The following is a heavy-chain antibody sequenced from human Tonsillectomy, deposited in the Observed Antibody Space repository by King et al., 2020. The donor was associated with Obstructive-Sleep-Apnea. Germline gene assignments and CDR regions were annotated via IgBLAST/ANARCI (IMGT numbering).Heavy chain of an antibody. D-gene: IGHD1-26*01. CDR3: ARVEGWEFRSHRFDP. CDR2: IDWDDDK. J-gene: IGHJ5*02. Sequence: TLKESGPALVKPPQTLTLTCTFSGFSLSTTAMCVTWIRQPPGKALEWLALIDWDDDKYYSTSLKNRLTISQDTSRNQVVLTMTNMDPVDTAIYYCARVEGWEFRSHRFDPWGQGTLVTVSS. CDR1: GFSLSTTAMC. V-gene: IGHV2-70*01.